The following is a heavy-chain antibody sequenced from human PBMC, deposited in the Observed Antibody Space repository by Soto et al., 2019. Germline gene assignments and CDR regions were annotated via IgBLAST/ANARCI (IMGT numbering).Heavy chain of an antibody. Sequence: EVQLLASGGGLVQPGGSLRLSCAASGFTFSSYAMKWVRQAPGKGLEWVSLIGESGTPTYYADSVKGRFTISRDNSGNTLFREMYSLRAEDTAVYYCARYIPGVRYYGMDVWGQGTTVTVSS. CDR2: IGESGTPT. J-gene: IGHJ6*02. CDR3: ARYIPGVRYYGMDV. CDR1: GFTFSSYA. D-gene: IGHD2-2*01. V-gene: IGHV3-23*01.